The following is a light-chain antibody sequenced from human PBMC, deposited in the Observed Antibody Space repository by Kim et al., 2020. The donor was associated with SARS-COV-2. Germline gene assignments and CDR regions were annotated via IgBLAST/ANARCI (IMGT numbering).Light chain of an antibody. CDR1: KLGDKY. J-gene: IGLJ1*01. CDR3: QAWDSRTYV. CDR2: QDS. Sequence: SPGQTAFITCSGDKLGDKYAFWYQQKPGQSPVLVIYQDSKRPSGIPERFSGSNSGNTATLTISGTQAMDEADYYCQAWDSRTYVFGTGTKVTVL. V-gene: IGLV3-1*01.